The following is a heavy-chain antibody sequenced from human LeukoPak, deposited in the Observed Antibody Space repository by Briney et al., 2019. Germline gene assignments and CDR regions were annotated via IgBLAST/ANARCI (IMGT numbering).Heavy chain of an antibody. CDR2: IKSDEKT. V-gene: IGHV3-74*01. CDR3: ARAPSEIGGYYPEYFRH. J-gene: IGHJ1*01. Sequence: PGGSLRLSCAASGFTFSRYWMHWVRHAQGKGLVWVSSIKSDEKTNYAGSVKGPFTISTDNDKNTVSLQINSLRAEDTGVYYCARAPSEIGGYYPEYFRHWGQGTLVTVSS. D-gene: IGHD3-22*01. CDR1: GFTFSRYW.